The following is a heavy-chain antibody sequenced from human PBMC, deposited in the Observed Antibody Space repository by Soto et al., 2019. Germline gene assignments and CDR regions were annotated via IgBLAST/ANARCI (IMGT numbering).Heavy chain of an antibody. CDR3: ARDKFPAMVRGVNVGFQH. V-gene: IGHV4-34*12. D-gene: IGHD3-10*01. Sequence: QVQLQQWGAGMLKPSETLSLTCAVYGGSFSGYYWSWIRQPPGKGLEWIGEIIHSGSTNYNPSLKSRVTITVDTSKNQFSLKLSSVTAADTAVYYCARDKFPAMVRGVNVGFQHWGQGTLVTVSS. J-gene: IGHJ1*01. CDR2: IIHSGST. CDR1: GGSFSGYY.